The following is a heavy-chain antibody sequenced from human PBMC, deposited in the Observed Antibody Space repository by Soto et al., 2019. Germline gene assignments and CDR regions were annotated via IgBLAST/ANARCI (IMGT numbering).Heavy chain of an antibody. D-gene: IGHD3-16*02. V-gene: IGHV3-23*01. CDR3: AKDQLTFGGAILPFDY. J-gene: IGHJ4*02. CDR1: GFTFSNYA. CDR2: ISGSGGST. Sequence: GGSLRLSCAASGFTFSNYAMNWVRQAPGKGLEWVSGISGSGGSTYYADSVKGRFTISRDNSKNTLYLQMNSLSAEDTAVYYCAKDQLTFGGAILPFDYWGQGTLVTVSS.